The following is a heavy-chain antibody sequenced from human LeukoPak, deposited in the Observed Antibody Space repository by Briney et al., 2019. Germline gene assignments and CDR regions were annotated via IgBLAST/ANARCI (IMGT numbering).Heavy chain of an antibody. CDR1: GGTFSSYA. V-gene: IGHV1-69*06. J-gene: IGHJ4*02. CDR2: IIPIFGTA. Sequence: SVKVSCKASGGTFSSYAISWVRQAPGQGLEWMGGIIPIFGTANYAQKFQGRVTITAHKSTRTAYMELSSLRSEDTAVYYCARWPLWLRGAFDYWGQGTLVTVSS. D-gene: IGHD5-18*01. CDR3: ARWPLWLRGAFDY.